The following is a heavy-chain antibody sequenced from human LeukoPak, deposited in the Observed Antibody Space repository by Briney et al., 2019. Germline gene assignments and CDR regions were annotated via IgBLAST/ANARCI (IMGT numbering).Heavy chain of an antibody. CDR2: ISWNSGSI. D-gene: IGHD3-10*01. V-gene: IGHV3-9*01. J-gene: IGHJ1*01. CDR3: AKDQRGYFQH. CDR1: GFTFDDYA. Sequence: GGSLRLSCAASGFTFDDYAMHWVRQAPGKGLEWVSGISWNSGSIGYADSVKGRFAISRDNAKNSLYLQMNSLRAEDTAVYYCAKDQRGYFQHWGQGTLVTVSS.